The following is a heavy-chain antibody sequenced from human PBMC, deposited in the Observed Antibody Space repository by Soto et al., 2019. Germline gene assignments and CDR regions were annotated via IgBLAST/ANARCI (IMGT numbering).Heavy chain of an antibody. CDR2: INAGNGNT. J-gene: IGHJ6*02. CDR3: ARDQTPYYYGSGSYFSYYGMDV. Sequence: SVEAYFKTSGYTYTRYVMQWVRRKKEQRLQWMGCINAGNGNTKYSQKFQGRVTITRDTSASTAYMGLSSLRSEDTAVYYCARDQTPYYYGSGSYFSYYGMDVWGQGTTVTVSS. CDR1: GYTYTRYV. V-gene: IGHV1-3*01. D-gene: IGHD3-10*01.